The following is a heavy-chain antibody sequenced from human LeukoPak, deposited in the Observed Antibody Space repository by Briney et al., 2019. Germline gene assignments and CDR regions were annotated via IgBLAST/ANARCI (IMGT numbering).Heavy chain of an antibody. Sequence: GGSLRLSCAASGFTFDDYAMHWVRQAPGKGLEWVSGISWNSGSIGYADSVKGRFTISRDNAKNSLYLQMNSLRAEDTALYYCAKEWNSSGWYAESAFDYWGQGTLVTISS. J-gene: IGHJ4*02. D-gene: IGHD6-19*01. CDR1: GFTFDDYA. CDR2: ISWNSGSI. V-gene: IGHV3-9*01. CDR3: AKEWNSSGWYAESAFDY.